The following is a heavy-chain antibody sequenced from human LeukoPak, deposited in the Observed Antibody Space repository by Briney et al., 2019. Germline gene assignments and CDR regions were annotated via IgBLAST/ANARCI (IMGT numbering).Heavy chain of an antibody. D-gene: IGHD1-26*01. CDR2: IYYSGST. J-gene: IGHJ6*02. Sequence: SETLSLICTVSGGSISSYYWNWIRQPPGKGLEWIGHIYYSGSTNYNPSLKSRVTMSVDTSKSQFSLKLSSVTAADTAMYYCARNSGTYSPYYYGMDVWGQGTTVTVSS. CDR1: GGSISSYY. CDR3: ARNSGTYSPYYYGMDV. V-gene: IGHV4-59*01.